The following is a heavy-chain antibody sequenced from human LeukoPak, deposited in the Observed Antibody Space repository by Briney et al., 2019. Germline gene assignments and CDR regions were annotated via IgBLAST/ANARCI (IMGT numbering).Heavy chain of an antibody. CDR3: ARPAVRAVAGPPNAFDI. CDR1: GFTFSSYS. Sequence: PGGSLRLSCAVSGFTFSSYSMNWVRQAPGKGLECVSYISSSSTTIYYADSVKGRFTISRDNAKNSLYLQMNSLRAEDTAVYYCARPAVRAVAGPPNAFDIWGQGTMVTVSS. D-gene: IGHD6-19*01. V-gene: IGHV3-48*04. CDR2: ISSSSTTI. J-gene: IGHJ3*02.